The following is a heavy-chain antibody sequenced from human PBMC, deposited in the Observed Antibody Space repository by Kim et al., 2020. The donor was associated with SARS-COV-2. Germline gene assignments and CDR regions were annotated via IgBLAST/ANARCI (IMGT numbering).Heavy chain of an antibody. CDR3: AKGTNYYGTGSLPDI. D-gene: IGHD3-10*01. J-gene: IGHJ3*02. V-gene: IGHV3-23*01. Sequence: AVSVKGRFTISRENSNNTLFLQMNSLRAEDTAIYYCAKGTNYYGTGSLPDIWGQGTMVTVSS.